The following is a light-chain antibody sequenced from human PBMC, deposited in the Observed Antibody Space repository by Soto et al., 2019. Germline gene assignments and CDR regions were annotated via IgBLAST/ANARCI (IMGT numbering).Light chain of an antibody. V-gene: IGKV4-1*01. CDR3: QQYYSTLAWT. CDR2: WAS. J-gene: IGKJ1*01. CDR1: QSVLYSSNNKNY. Sequence: DILMTQSPDSLAVSLGERATINCKSSQSVLYSSNNKNYLAWYQQKPGQPPKLLLYWASTRESGVPDRFSGSGSGTDFTLTISSLQAEDVAVYYCQQYYSTLAWTFGQGTKVEIK.